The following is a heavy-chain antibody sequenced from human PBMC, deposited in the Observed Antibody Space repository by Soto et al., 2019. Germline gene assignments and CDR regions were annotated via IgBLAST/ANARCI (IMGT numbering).Heavy chain of an antibody. CDR3: VRGGGAKASIIGLDV. J-gene: IGHJ6*04. V-gene: IGHV4-31*03. CDR2: MFYTGST. D-gene: IGHD3-16*01. Sequence: SETLSLTCNVFGYSISSDSYYSSWVRQYPWRELEWIGTMFYTGSTSYNPSFRGRATISVDTSKDQFSLRLTSVTAADTAVYYRVRGGGAKASIIGLDVWGKGPKVTISS. CDR1: GYSISSDSYY.